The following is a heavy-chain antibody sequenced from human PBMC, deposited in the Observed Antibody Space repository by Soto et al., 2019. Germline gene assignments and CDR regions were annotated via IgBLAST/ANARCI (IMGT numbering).Heavy chain of an antibody. CDR3: AKGAEYDIFTGCDY. CDR1: GFTFSLSA. CDR2: ISGGGGST. Sequence: EVQLLESGGGFVQPGASLRLSCVASGFTFSLSAMSWVRQAPGKGLEWVSSISGGGGSTEYTDSVKGRFTISRDNSKDTVNLQMNSLRAEDTAVYYCAKGAEYDIFTGCDYWGQGALATVSS. J-gene: IGHJ4*02. V-gene: IGHV3-23*01. D-gene: IGHD3-9*01.